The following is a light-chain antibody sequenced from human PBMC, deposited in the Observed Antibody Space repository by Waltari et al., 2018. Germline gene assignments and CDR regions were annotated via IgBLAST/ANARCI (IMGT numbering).Light chain of an antibody. CDR1: PSDVGTYDS. CDR2: DVT. J-gene: IGLJ2*01. CDR3: CPYAGSNRFGI. V-gene: IGLV2-11*01. Sequence: QSALTQPRSVSGSPGQSVTISCTGTPSDVGTYDSVSWYQQHPGKAPKVIIYDVTQRPSGAPKRFSGSKSVSTASLIVSVLQAKDEADYYCCPYAGSNRFGIFSRGTSLTVL.